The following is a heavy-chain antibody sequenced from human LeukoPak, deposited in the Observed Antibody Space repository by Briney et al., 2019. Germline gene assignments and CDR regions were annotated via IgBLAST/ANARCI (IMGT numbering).Heavy chain of an antibody. D-gene: IGHD3-3*01. J-gene: IGHJ4*02. CDR3: ARLDITIFGVVIMGLDY. CDR1: GYTFTSYG. Sequence: ASVKVSCKASGYTFTSYGISRVRQAPGQGLEWMGWISAYNGNTNYAQKLQGRVTMTTDTSTSTAYMELRSLRSDDTAAYYCARLDITIFGVVIMGLDYWGQGTLVTVSS. CDR2: ISAYNGNT. V-gene: IGHV1-18*01.